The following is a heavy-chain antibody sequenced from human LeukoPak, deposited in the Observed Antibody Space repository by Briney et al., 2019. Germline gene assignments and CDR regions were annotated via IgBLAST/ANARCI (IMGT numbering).Heavy chain of an antibody. CDR3: AREGLYSGQDYFDD. J-gene: IGHJ4*02. Sequence: SETLSLTCTVSGVSISNYYWSWIRQPAGKGLDWIGRTHISGSTYYNPSLKRRVTISVDTSKNQSSLKLTSVTAADTAVYYCAREGLYSGQDYFDDWGQGTLVTVSS. D-gene: IGHD5-12*01. CDR1: GVSISNYY. V-gene: IGHV4-4*07. CDR2: THISGST.